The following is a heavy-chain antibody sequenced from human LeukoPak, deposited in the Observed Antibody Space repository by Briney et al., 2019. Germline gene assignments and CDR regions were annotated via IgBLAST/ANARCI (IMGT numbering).Heavy chain of an antibody. CDR1: GFTFDDYA. D-gene: IGHD1-26*01. CDR2: ISWNSGSI. J-gene: IGHJ4*02. Sequence: GGSLRLSCAASGFTFDDYAMHWVRQAPGKGLEWVSGISWNSGSIGYADSVKGRFTISRDNAKNSLYLQMNSLRAEDTALYYCAKGEEWELLSSYLDYWGQGTLVTVSS. CDR3: AKGEEWELLSSYLDY. V-gene: IGHV3-9*01.